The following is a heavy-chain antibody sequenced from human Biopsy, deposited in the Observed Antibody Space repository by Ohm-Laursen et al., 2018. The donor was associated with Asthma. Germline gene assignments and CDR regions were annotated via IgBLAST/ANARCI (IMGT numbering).Heavy chain of an antibody. D-gene: IGHD4-17*01. CDR1: GFTVSNFA. J-gene: IGHJ5*02. CDR3: AKVGHGNGDYVGWFDP. V-gene: IGHV3-23*01. Sequence: GSLRLSCAASGFTVSNFAMNWARQAPGQGLEWVSVISSGSGSTYYADSVKGRFTISRDTSMNTLYLQMNSLRAEDTAVYYCAKVGHGNGDYVGWFDPWGQGTLVTVSS. CDR2: ISSGSGST.